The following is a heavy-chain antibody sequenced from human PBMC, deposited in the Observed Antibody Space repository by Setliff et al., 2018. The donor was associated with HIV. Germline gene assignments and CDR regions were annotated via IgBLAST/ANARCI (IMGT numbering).Heavy chain of an antibody. J-gene: IGHJ4*02. Sequence: GESLKISCKGSGYSFPTYWIAWVRQMPGKGLEWRGVIYPDGSDSRYSPSFRGQVTISADTSNNTAYLQCSSLKASDTGMYYCARVDMGYYYDSSGYSHFDHWGQGTLVTVSS. CDR1: GYSFPTYW. CDR2: IYPDGSDS. CDR3: ARVDMGYYYDSSGYSHFDH. D-gene: IGHD3-22*01. V-gene: IGHV5-51*01.